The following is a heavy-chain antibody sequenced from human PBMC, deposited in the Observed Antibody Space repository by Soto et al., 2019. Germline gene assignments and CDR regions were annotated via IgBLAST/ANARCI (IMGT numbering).Heavy chain of an antibody. CDR3: ASLDYYDSSGYFDY. D-gene: IGHD3-22*01. Sequence: SVKVSCKASGGTFSSYTISWVRQAPGQGLEWMGRIIPILGIANYAQKFQGRVTITADKSTSTAYMELSSLRSEDTAVYYCASLDYYDSSGYFDYWGQGTLVTVS. V-gene: IGHV1-69*02. J-gene: IGHJ4*02. CDR2: IIPILGIA. CDR1: GGTFSSYT.